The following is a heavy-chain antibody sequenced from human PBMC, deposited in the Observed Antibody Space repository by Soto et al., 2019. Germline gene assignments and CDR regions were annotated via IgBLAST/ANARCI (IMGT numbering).Heavy chain of an antibody. Sequence: ASVNVSCKASENTFIGHYMHWVRRAPGQGLQWMGWINPNSGATSYAQKFQGRVTMTRDTSINTVYMELSSVKYDDTAEYYCARGTSTTCYNCFYYGFDVWGQGTTVTVSS. CDR1: ENTFIGHY. V-gene: IGHV1-2*02. D-gene: IGHD2-2*02. CDR3: ARGTSTTCYNCFYYGFDV. CDR2: INPNSGAT. J-gene: IGHJ6*02.